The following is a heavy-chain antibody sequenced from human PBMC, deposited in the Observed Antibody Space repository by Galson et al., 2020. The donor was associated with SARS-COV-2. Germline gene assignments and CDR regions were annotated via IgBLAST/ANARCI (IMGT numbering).Heavy chain of an antibody. CDR2: AYHRRST. J-gene: IGHJ4*02. V-gene: IGHV4-39*01. CDR1: GGPLGTTTYY. D-gene: IGHD3-22*01. CDR3: ARLAGYYDRSGYDNTEVDY. Sequence: SKPLSPTCPAPGGPLGTTTYYWASIRQPPGQGLDRIGSAYHRRSTYNNPGLKSRAPKSVQRSKNQFSLKLSTVTAADTAVYYCARLAGYYDRSGYDNTEVDYWGQGTLVTVSS.